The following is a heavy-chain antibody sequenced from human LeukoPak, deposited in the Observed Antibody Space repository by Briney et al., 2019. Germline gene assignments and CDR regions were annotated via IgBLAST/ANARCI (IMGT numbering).Heavy chain of an antibody. Sequence: GASVTVSCKASGDTFSSYAISWVRRAPGQGLEWMGGIIPFLATTNYAQKFQGRVTITADESTSTAYMELSSLRSEDTAVYYCARDLANDYYYYGMDVWGQGTTVTVSS. J-gene: IGHJ6*02. V-gene: IGHV1-69*13. CDR1: GDTFSSYA. CDR2: IIPFLATT. CDR3: ARDLANDYYYYGMDV.